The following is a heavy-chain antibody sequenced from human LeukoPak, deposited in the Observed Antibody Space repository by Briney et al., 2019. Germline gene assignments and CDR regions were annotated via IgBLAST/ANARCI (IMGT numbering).Heavy chain of an antibody. V-gene: IGHV3-66*02. J-gene: IGHJ4*02. D-gene: IGHD3-16*01. CDR2: IYSGDNT. CDR1: GFTVSNNY. CDR3: AGRRVLDASFDY. Sequence: GGSLRLSCAASGFTVSNNYMSWVRQAPGKGLEWVSVIYSGDNTYYLESVKGRFTISRDNSKNTLFLQMNRLRAEDTAVYYCAGRRVLDASFDYWGQGTLVTVSS.